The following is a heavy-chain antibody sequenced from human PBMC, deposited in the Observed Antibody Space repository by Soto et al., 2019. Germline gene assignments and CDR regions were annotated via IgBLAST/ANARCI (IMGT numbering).Heavy chain of an antibody. J-gene: IGHJ5*02. D-gene: IGHD2-15*01. CDR1: GYTFSSHG. CDR3: ARDLGYCRSGTCQREWFAP. CDR2: VSGDNGNT. V-gene: IGHV1-18*01. Sequence: QVPLVQSGAEVKKPGTSVKVSCTASGYTFSSHGISWVRQAPGQGLQWIGWVSGDNGNTNYAQSLQGRVTMTTDTSTNTGHMERRSLRSDDTAVYYLARDLGYCRSGTCQREWFAPWGQGTLVIVSS.